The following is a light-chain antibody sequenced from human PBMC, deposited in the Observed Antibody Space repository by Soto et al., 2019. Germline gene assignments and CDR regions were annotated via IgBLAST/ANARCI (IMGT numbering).Light chain of an antibody. Sequence: EIVLTQSPATLSLSPGERATLSCRASQSVSSYLAWYQQKPGQAPRRLIYDASNRATGIPARFSGSGSGTDFTLPISSLEPEDFAVYYCQQRRNWPTFGQGTRLEIK. CDR1: QSVSSY. CDR2: DAS. J-gene: IGKJ5*01. CDR3: QQRRNWPT. V-gene: IGKV3-11*01.